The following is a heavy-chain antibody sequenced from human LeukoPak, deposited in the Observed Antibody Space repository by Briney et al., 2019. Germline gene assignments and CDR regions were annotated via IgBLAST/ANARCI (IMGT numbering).Heavy chain of an antibody. CDR2: VTGDGLTT. J-gene: IGHJ5*02. CDR3: ARRGTDYCTPSSCHPNWFAP. D-gene: IGHD4-11*01. Sequence: GGSLRLSCAASGFTFNNYAMNWVRQAPGKGLEWVSIVTGDGLTTNYADSVRGRFTISRDNSKNRLHLQMNSLRAEDTAVYFCARRGTDYCTPSSCHPNWFAPWGQGTQVTVSS. CDR1: GFTFNNYA. V-gene: IGHV3-23*01.